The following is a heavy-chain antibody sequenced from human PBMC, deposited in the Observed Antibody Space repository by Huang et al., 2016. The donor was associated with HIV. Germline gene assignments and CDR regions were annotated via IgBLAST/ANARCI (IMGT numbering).Heavy chain of an antibody. D-gene: IGHD3-10*01. CDR1: GSFVTEVS. J-gene: IGHJ4*02. Sequence: CKVSGSFVTEVSMHWLRQAPGKGLEWLGGFNPENLKILYAEKLKGRVTMTEDTDTSYLEMTSLKYDDTAIYYCAIGPRGIATTYFDYWGQGTLVTVSS. CDR3: AIGPRGIATTYFDY. V-gene: IGHV1-24*01. CDR2: FNPENLKI.